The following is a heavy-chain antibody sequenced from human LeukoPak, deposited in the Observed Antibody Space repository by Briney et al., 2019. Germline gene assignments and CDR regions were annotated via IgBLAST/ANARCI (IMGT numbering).Heavy chain of an antibody. CDR2: INPRGGYT. J-gene: IGHJ4*02. CDR3: ARDRRELEISIFGVETDY. CDR1: GYTFIAYY. D-gene: IGHD3-3*01. V-gene: IGHV1-46*01. Sequence: ASVKVSCKASGYTFIAYYMHWVRQAPGQGLEWMGVINPRGGYTNYAQQFQGRVTMTRDTSTRTVYMDQSSLTSEDTAVYYCARDRRELEISIFGVETDYWGQGTLVTVSS.